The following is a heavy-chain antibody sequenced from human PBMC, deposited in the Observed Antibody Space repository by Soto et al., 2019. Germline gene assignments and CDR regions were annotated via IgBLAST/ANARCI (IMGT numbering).Heavy chain of an antibody. D-gene: IGHD3-10*01. Sequence: PGGSLRLSCAASGFTFDDYAMHWVRQAPGKGLEWVSGISWNSGSIGYADSVKGRFTISRDNAKNSLYLQMNSLRAEDTALYYCAKDIWFGERNYYYYGMDVWGQGTTVTV. V-gene: IGHV3-9*01. CDR3: AKDIWFGERNYYYYGMDV. J-gene: IGHJ6*02. CDR2: ISWNSGSI. CDR1: GFTFDDYA.